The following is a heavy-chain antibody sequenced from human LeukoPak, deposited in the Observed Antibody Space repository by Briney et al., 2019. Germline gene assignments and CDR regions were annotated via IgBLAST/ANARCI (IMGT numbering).Heavy chain of an antibody. CDR2: ISYSGSA. CDR3: ARDFWSGSNWLDP. J-gene: IGHJ5*02. D-gene: IGHD3-3*01. V-gene: IGHV4-59*11. Sequence: SETLSLTCTVSGASISSHSVSWIRQPPGKGLEWIGCISYSGSANYNPSLTSRVTISLDTSKNQFSLRLSSVTTADTAVYYCARDFWSGSNWLDPWGQGTLVTVSS. CDR1: GASISSHS.